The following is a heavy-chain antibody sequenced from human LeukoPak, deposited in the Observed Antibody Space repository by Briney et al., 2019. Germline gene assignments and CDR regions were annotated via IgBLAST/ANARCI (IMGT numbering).Heavy chain of an antibody. D-gene: IGHD3-10*01. Sequence: GGSLRLSCIASGFTFTNYWMSWVRRAPGKGLEWVANIKEDESEKYYVDSVKGRFIISRDNAKNSLYLQMTSLRVEDTAVYYCARDSGMVRGPGLFDIWGQGTMVTVSS. J-gene: IGHJ3*02. CDR2: IKEDESEK. CDR3: ARDSGMVRGPGLFDI. CDR1: GFTFTNYW. V-gene: IGHV3-7*01.